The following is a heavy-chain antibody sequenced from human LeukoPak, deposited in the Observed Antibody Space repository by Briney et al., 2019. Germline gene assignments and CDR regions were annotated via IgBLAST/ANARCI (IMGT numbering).Heavy chain of an antibody. V-gene: IGHV3-23*01. CDR1: GFTFSSYA. CDR2: VSGSGDST. D-gene: IGHD3-10*01. J-gene: IGHJ4*02. CDR3: AKXYNXGSGSYYNHFDS. Sequence: PGGSLRLSCAASGFTFSSYAMSWVRQAPGKGLEWVSTVSGSGDSTYYADSVKGRFTLSRDNSKNTLSLQMNSLRAEDTALYYCAKXYNXGSGSYYNHFDSWGQGTLVTVSS.